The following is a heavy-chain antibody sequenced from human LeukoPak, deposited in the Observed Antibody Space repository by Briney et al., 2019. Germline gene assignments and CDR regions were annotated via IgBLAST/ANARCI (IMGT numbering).Heavy chain of an antibody. CDR1: GFTFSEYY. J-gene: IGHJ4*02. D-gene: IGHD2-21*01. CDR2: ISSSGRTI. V-gene: IGHV3-11*01. CDR3: AKAPVTSCRGAYCYPFDS. Sequence: GGSLRLSCTASGFTFSEYYMSWIRQAPGKGLEWVSYISSSGRTIYYADSVRGRFTISRDNSKNTLYLQMNSLRAEDAAVYFCAKAPVTSCRGAYCYPFDSWGQGTLVTVSS.